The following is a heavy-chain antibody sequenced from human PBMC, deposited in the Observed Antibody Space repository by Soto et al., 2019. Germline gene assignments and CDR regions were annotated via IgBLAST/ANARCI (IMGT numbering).Heavy chain of an antibody. Sequence: QLLESGGGLVQPGGSLRLACTASGFTFNTYFMSWVRQAPGEGLEWISAISGGGGTKYYSASVKGRFTISRDNSNNTLYLQINSLRADDTAVYYCAKSLTASNFRLDVWGHGTRVTVSS. D-gene: IGHD7-27*01. CDR1: GFTFNTYF. CDR3: AKSLTASNFRLDV. J-gene: IGHJ6*02. CDR2: ISGGGGTK. V-gene: IGHV3-23*01.